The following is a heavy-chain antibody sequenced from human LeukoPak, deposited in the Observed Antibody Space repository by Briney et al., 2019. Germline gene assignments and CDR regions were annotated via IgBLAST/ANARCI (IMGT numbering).Heavy chain of an antibody. V-gene: IGHV5-51*01. CDR1: GYSFTTYW. J-gene: IGHJ4*02. D-gene: IGHD3-10*01. CDR3: ARRSYYTSGTNFDY. CDR2: IYPGDSDT. Sequence: GESLKISCKASGYSFTTYWIAWVRQMPGKGLEWMGMIYPGDSDTRYSPSFQGQVTISADKSISTAYLQWSSLKASDTAIYYCARRSYYTSGTNFDYWGQGSLVTVSS.